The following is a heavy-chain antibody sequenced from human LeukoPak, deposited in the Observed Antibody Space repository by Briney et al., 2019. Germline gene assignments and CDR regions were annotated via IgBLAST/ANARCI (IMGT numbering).Heavy chain of an antibody. CDR1: GESFSGYY. D-gene: IGHD2-2*01. V-gene: IGHV4-34*01. CDR2: VNHSGST. J-gene: IGHJ6*02. CDR3: ARQPVVPAATRGGYGMDV. Sequence: SETLSLTCAVYGESFSGYYWTWIRQPPGKGLEWIADVNHSGSTNYNPSLKSRVTISVDTSRNQFSLKLSSVTAADTAVYYCARQPVVPAATRGGYGMDVWGQGTTVTVSS.